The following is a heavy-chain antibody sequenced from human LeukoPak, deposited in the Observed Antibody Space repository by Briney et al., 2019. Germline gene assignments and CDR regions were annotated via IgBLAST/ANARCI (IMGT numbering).Heavy chain of an antibody. V-gene: IGHV1-18*01. Sequence: ASVKVSCKASGYTFTSYGISWVRQAPGQGLEWMGWISAYNGNTNYAQKLQGRVTMTTDTSTSTAYMDLRSLRSDDTAVYYCVLAGYCSSTSCYGHFDYWGQGTLVTVSS. D-gene: IGHD2-2*01. CDR2: ISAYNGNT. J-gene: IGHJ4*02. CDR3: VLAGYCSSTSCYGHFDY. CDR1: GYTFTSYG.